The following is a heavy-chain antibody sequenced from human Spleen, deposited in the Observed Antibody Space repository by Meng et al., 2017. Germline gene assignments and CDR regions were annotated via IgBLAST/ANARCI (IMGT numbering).Heavy chain of an antibody. J-gene: IGHJ4*02. Sequence: VQLQQGGAGTLKPSGTLSLTGVVSGGSFSDYYWSWIRQPPGKGLEWIGEINHSGSTNYNPSLESRATISVDTSQNNLSLKLSSVTAADSAVYYCARGPTTMAHDFDYWGQGTLVTVSS. V-gene: IGHV4-34*01. CDR1: GGSFSDYY. D-gene: IGHD4-11*01. CDR2: INHSGST. CDR3: ARGPTTMAHDFDY.